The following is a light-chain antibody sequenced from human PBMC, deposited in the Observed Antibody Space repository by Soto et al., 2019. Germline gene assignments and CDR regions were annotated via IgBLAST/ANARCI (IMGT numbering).Light chain of an antibody. V-gene: IGKV1-13*02. Sequence: AIPLTQSPSSLSASVGDRVTITCRASQDIASALAWYQQKPGTAPKLLISDASSLESGVPSRFSGRGFGTDFTLTISSLQPEDFATYYCQQFNTYALTFGGGTKVEIK. CDR3: QQFNTYALT. J-gene: IGKJ4*01. CDR2: DAS. CDR1: QDIASA.